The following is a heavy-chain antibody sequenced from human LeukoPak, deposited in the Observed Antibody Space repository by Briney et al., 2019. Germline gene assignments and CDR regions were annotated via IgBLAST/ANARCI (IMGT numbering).Heavy chain of an antibody. D-gene: IGHD6-13*01. CDR1: GFTFDDRG. Sequence: GGSLRLSCAASGFTFDDRGMSWVRQAPGKGLEWVSAISGSGGSTYYADSVKGRFTISRDNSKNTLYLQMNSLRAEDTAVYYCAKDQIAAAPRLFFGYWGQGTLVTVSS. V-gene: IGHV3-23*01. CDR2: ISGSGGST. J-gene: IGHJ4*02. CDR3: AKDQIAAAPRLFFGY.